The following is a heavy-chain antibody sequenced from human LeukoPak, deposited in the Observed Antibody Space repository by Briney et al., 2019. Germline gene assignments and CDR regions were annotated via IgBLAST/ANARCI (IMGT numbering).Heavy chain of an antibody. Sequence: GGSLRLSCAASGFTFDDYGMSWVRQAPGKGLEWVSSISSSSSYIYYADSVKGRFTISRDNAKNSLYLQMNSLRAEDTAVYYCARASTYYYDSSGSYAFDIWGQGTMVTVSS. CDR1: GFTFDDYG. V-gene: IGHV3-21*01. CDR3: ARASTYYYDSSGSYAFDI. CDR2: ISSSSSYI. J-gene: IGHJ3*02. D-gene: IGHD3-22*01.